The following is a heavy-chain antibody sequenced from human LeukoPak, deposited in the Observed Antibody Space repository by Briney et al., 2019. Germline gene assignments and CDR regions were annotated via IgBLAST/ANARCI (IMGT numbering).Heavy chain of an antibody. CDR3: ARGWGGVGAHKFYYFDY. Sequence: SETLSLTCAVYGGSFSGYYWSWIRQPPGKGLEWIGEINHSGSTNYSPSLKSRVTISVDTSKNQFSLKLSSVTAADTAVYYCARGWGGVGAHKFYYFDYWGQGTLVTVSS. V-gene: IGHV4-34*01. J-gene: IGHJ4*02. CDR1: GGSFSGYY. D-gene: IGHD1-26*01. CDR2: INHSGST.